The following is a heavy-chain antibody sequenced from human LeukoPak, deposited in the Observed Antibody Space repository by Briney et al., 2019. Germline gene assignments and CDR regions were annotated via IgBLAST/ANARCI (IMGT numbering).Heavy chain of an antibody. CDR3: ASHIGWAFDI. V-gene: IGHV4-4*07. CDR2: INTSGST. D-gene: IGHD2-15*01. J-gene: IGHJ3*02. Sequence: PSETLSLTCTVSGDSISSYYWSWIRQPAGKGLEWIGRINTSGSTNYIPSLKSRVTMSVDTSKNQFSLKLTSVTAADTAVYYCASHIGWAFDIWGQGTMVTVSS. CDR1: GDSISSYY.